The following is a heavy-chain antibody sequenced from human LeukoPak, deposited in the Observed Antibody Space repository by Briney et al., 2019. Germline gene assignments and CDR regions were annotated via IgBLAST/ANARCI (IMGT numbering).Heavy chain of an antibody. V-gene: IGHV1-2*02. CDR3: ARLSGSYYFDY. CDR1: GYTFTGYY. CDR2: INPNSGGT. Sequence: ASVKVSCKASGYTFTGYYMHWVRQAPGQGLEWMGWINPNSGGTDYTQKFQGRVTMTRDTSISTAYMELSRLRSDDTAVYYCARLSGSYYFDYWGQGTLVTVSS. D-gene: IGHD1-26*01. J-gene: IGHJ4*02.